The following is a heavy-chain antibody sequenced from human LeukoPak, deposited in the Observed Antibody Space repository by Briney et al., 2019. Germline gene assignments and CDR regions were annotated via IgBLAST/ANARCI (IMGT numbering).Heavy chain of an antibody. J-gene: IGHJ4*02. D-gene: IGHD6-13*01. CDR3: AREAAAEGHDY. CDR1: GFTFSNYW. V-gene: IGHV3-7*01. Sequence: GGPLRLSCDVSGFTFSNYWMMWLRQAPGKRLEWVASIDEDGSETNYVDSVTGRFTVSRDHAKNSLFLQMNSLRAEDTAVYYCAREAAAEGHDYWGQGTLVTVSS. CDR2: IDEDGSET.